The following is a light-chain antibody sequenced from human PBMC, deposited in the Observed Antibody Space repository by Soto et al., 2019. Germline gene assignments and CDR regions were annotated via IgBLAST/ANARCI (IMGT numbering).Light chain of an antibody. CDR1: QSISSY. Sequence: DIQMTQSPSSLSASAGDRVTITCRASQSISSYLNWYQQKPGKAPKLLIYAASSLQSGVPSRFSGSGSGTDFTLTISSLQPEDFATYYCQQSYSTPLTFGGGNQGGYQ. J-gene: IGKJ4*01. CDR3: QQSYSTPLT. CDR2: AAS. V-gene: IGKV1-39*01.